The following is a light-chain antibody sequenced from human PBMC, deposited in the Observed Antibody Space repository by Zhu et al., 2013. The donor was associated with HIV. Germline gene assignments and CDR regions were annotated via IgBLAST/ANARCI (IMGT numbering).Light chain of an antibody. CDR3: CSYAGDTTWV. J-gene: IGLJ3*02. CDR2: EVN. CDR1: SNDIGGYNY. V-gene: IGLV2-8*01. Sequence: QSALTQPPSASGSPGQSVTISCTGTSNDIGGYNYVSWYQHHPGKAPKLMIYEVNKRPSGVPDRFSGSKSGNTASLTISGLQAEDEADYYCCSYAGDTTWVFGGGTKLTVL.